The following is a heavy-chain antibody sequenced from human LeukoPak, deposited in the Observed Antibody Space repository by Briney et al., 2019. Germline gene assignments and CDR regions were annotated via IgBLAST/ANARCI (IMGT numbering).Heavy chain of an antibody. CDR2: INSDGSST. Sequence: PGGSLRLSCAASGFTFSSYWMHWVRQAPGKGLVRVSRINSDGSSTSYADSVKGRFTISRDNAKNTLYLQMNSLRAEDTAVYYCARVILGSREFDYWGQGTLVTVSS. D-gene: IGHD1-26*01. CDR3: ARVILGSREFDY. V-gene: IGHV3-74*01. J-gene: IGHJ4*02. CDR1: GFTFSSYW.